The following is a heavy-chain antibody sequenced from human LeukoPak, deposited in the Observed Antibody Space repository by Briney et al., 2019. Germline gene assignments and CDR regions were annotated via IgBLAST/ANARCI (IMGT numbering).Heavy chain of an antibody. CDR2: ITSSSSYI. J-gene: IGHJ4*02. Sequence: GGSLRLSCAASGFTFSRYSMNWVRQAPGKGLEWVSSITSSSSYIYYADSVKGRFTISRDNAKNSLYLQMNSLRAEDTAVYYCARETGLSLLTPWGQGTLVTVSS. CDR3: ARETGLSLLTP. D-gene: IGHD3-16*02. V-gene: IGHV3-21*01. CDR1: GFTFSRYS.